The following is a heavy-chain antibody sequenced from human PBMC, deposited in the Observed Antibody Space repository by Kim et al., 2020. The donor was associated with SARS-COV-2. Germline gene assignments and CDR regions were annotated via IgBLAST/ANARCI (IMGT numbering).Heavy chain of an antibody. V-gene: IGHV3-30*18. CDR3: SKALLRGVNFYYYGMDV. D-gene: IGHD3-10*01. Sequence: GGSLRLSCAASGFTFSTYGMNWACQAPGKGLEWVALISYDGSNKYYADSMKGRFTISRDNSENTLYLQLNSLRPEDTAVYYCSKALLRGVNFYYYGMDVWGQGTTVTVSS. CDR2: ISYDGSNK. CDR1: GFTFSTYG. J-gene: IGHJ6*02.